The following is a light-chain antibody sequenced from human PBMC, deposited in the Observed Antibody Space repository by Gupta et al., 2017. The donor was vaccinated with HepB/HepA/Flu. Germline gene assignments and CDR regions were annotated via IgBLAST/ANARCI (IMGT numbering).Light chain of an antibody. J-gene: IGLJ2*01. CDR2: VESSGRY. Sequence: QLMVTQSSSASASLGSSVKLTCTLSSGYSHYSIGWHQQQPGKAPRFLMKVESSGRYNKGSGSPDRFSGSSSGAARYLTISNLQSEDEADYYCETWDSNIRVFGGGTKLTVL. CDR3: ETWDSNIRV. CDR1: SGYSHYS. V-gene: IGLV4-60*03.